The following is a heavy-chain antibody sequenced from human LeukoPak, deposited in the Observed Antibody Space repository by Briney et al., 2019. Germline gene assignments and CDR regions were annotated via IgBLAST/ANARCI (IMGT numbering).Heavy chain of an antibody. Sequence: ASVTVSCKASGYTFTGYYMHWVRRAPGQGLEWMGWINPNSGGTNYAQKFQGRVTMTRDTSISTAYMELSRLRSDDTAVYYCARVHSIANWGPNDAFDIWGQGTMVTVSS. J-gene: IGHJ3*02. CDR2: INPNSGGT. D-gene: IGHD7-27*01. V-gene: IGHV1-2*02. CDR3: ARVHSIANWGPNDAFDI. CDR1: GYTFTGYY.